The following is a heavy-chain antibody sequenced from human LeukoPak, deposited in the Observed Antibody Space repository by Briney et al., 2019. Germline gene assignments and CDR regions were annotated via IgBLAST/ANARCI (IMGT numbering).Heavy chain of an antibody. J-gene: IGHJ4*02. CDR2: IYYSGST. Sequence: SETLSLACTVSGGSISSSNYYWSWIRQHPGKGLEWIGYIYYSGSTYYSPSLKSRVTISVDTSKNQFSLKLSSVTAADTAVYYCARAEHYYDSSGYYNLYFDYWGQGTLVTVSS. CDR1: GGSISSSNYY. V-gene: IGHV4-31*03. D-gene: IGHD3-22*01. CDR3: ARAEHYYDSSGYYNLYFDY.